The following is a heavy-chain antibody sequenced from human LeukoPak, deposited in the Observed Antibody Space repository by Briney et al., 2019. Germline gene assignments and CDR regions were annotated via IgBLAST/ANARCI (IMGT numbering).Heavy chain of an antibody. CDR3: ARNRADGSGTHYQKNPLNFDS. CDR1: SGSFSGYY. V-gene: IGHV4-34*01. J-gene: IGHJ4*02. CDR2: INHSGST. Sequence: PSETLSLTCAVYSGSFSGYYWSWIRQSPGKGLEWIGEINHSGSTNYNPSLKSRITVSVDTSKNQFSLKLRSVTAADTAMYYCARNRADGSGTHYQKNPLNFDSWGQGTLVTVSS. D-gene: IGHD3-10*01.